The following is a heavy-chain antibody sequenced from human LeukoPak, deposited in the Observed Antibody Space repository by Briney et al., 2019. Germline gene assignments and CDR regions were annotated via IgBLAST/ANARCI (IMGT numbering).Heavy chain of an antibody. CDR1: GYTFTGYH. Sequence: ASVKVSCKASGYTFTGYHMHWVRQAPGQGLEWMGWINPNSGGTNYAQKFQGRVTMTRDTSISTAYMELSRLRSDDTAVYYCARAYCTNGVCYGIRFDYWGQGTLVTVSS. CDR2: INPNSGGT. J-gene: IGHJ4*02. CDR3: ARAYCTNGVCYGIRFDY. V-gene: IGHV1-2*02. D-gene: IGHD2-8*01.